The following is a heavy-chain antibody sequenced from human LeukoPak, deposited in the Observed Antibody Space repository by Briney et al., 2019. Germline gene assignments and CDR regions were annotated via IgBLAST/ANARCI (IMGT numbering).Heavy chain of an antibody. V-gene: IGHV3-43*01. Sequence: GGSLRLSCSVSGFTFDDFAMHWVRQIPGKGLEWLSIISWDGVRKYYADSVKGRFTISRDNSQGSLYLQMNSLRPEDTAFYYCLRDSLCSWFRKEYFFESWGQGTLVTVSS. J-gene: IGHJ4*02. D-gene: IGHD6-13*01. CDR1: GFTFDDFA. CDR3: LRDSLCSWFRKEYFFES. CDR2: ISWDGVRK.